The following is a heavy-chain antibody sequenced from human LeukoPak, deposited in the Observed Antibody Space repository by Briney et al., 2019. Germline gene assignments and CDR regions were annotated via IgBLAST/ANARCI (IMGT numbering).Heavy chain of an antibody. Sequence: SETLSLTCTVSAGSITGSTYYWGWIRQPPGKGLEWIGTIYYSGSTYYNPSLTSRVTISVDTSKNQFSLKLSSVTAADTALYYCARGPTLKYFHHWGQGTLVTVSS. CDR1: AGSITGSTYY. CDR2: IYYSGST. V-gene: IGHV4-39*01. J-gene: IGHJ1*01. CDR3: ARGPTLKYFHH.